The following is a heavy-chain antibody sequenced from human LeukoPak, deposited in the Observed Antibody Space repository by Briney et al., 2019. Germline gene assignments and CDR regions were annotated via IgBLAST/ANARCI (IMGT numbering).Heavy chain of an antibody. Sequence: ASVKVSCKASGYTFTSYYMHWVRQAPGQGLEWMGIINPSGCSTSYAQKFQGRVTMTRDTSTSTVYTELSSLRSEDTAVYYCARHGFGELLAPYYYYYGMDVWGKGTTVTVSS. CDR3: ARHGFGELLAPYYYYYGMDV. V-gene: IGHV1-46*01. CDR1: GYTFTSYY. J-gene: IGHJ6*04. D-gene: IGHD3-10*01. CDR2: INPSGCST.